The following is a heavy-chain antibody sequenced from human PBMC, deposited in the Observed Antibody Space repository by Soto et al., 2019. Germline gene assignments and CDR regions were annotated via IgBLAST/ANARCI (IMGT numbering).Heavy chain of an antibody. V-gene: IGHV3-30-3*01. Sequence: GGSLRLSCAASRFTFSSYAMHWVRQAPGKGLEWVAVISYDGSNKYYADSVKGRFTISRDNSKNTLYLQMNSLRAEDTAVYYCARGLNYYDSSGKPPLDPWGQGTLVTVSS. CDR1: RFTFSSYA. CDR3: ARGLNYYDSSGKPPLDP. D-gene: IGHD3-22*01. CDR2: ISYDGSNK. J-gene: IGHJ5*02.